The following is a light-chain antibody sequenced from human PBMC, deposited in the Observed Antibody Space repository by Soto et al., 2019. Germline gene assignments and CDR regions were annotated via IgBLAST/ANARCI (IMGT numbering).Light chain of an antibody. V-gene: IGKV3-11*01. Sequence: EIVWTQAPATLPLSPGERATLSCRSSQSGDPFLAWYQQKGGQAPRLLIYDASKWATDIPPRFSGSASGTDCTLTISSLEPEDFAVYYCQQRTTFGQGTKLEI. CDR3: QQRTT. CDR1: QSGDPF. CDR2: DAS. J-gene: IGKJ2*01.